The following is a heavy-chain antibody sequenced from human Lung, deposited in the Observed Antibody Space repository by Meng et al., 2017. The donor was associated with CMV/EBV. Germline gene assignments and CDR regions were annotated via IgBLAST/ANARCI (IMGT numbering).Heavy chain of an antibody. CDR3: ARERGRDGYNSGWRKDY. Sequence: GESLKISCAASGFTFSSYEMNWVRQAPGKGLEWVSYISSSGSTIYYADSVKGRFTISRDNAKNSLYLQMNSLSDEGTAVYYCARERGRDGYNSGWRKDYWGQGXLVTVSS. CDR2: ISSSGSTI. J-gene: IGHJ4*02. D-gene: IGHD5-24*01. V-gene: IGHV3-48*03. CDR1: GFTFSSYE.